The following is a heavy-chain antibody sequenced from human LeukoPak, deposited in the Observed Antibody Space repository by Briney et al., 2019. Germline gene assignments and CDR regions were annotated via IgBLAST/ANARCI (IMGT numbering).Heavy chain of an antibody. Sequence: GGSLRLSCAASGFTFSSYSMNWVRQAPGKGLEWVSSISSSSSYIYYADSVKGRFTISRDNAKNSLYLQMNSLRAEDTAVYYCARASYCSSTSCSHAFLNYWGQGTLVTVSS. CDR2: ISSSSSYI. CDR3: ARASYCSSTSCSHAFLNY. CDR1: GFTFSSYS. J-gene: IGHJ4*02. V-gene: IGHV3-21*01. D-gene: IGHD2-2*01.